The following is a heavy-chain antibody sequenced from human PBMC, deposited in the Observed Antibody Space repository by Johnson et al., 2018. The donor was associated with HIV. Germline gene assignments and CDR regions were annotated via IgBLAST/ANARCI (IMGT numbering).Heavy chain of an antibody. J-gene: IGHJ3*02. CDR1: GFTFSSYA. CDR2: ISYDGSNN. D-gene: IGHD1-7*01. V-gene: IGHV3-30*04. CDR3: ARERITGTTRAFDI. Sequence: QVQLVESGGGVVQPGRSLRLSCAASGFTFSSYAMHWVRQAPGKGLEWVAVISYDGSNNYYAESVQGRFPISGDNSKNTLELQRNSLRAEDTAVYYCARERITGTTRAFDIWGQGTMVTVSS.